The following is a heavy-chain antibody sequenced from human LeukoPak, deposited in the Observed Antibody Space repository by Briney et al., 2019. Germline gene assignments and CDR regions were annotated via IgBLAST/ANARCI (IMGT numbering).Heavy chain of an antibody. CDR1: GFTFINYA. CDR3: ARPTSGWYAGGFDY. J-gene: IGHJ4*02. V-gene: IGHV3-23*01. Sequence: GGSLRLSCAASGFTFINYAMNWVRQAPGKGLEWASALSFSALTTYYADSVRGRFTISRGNSKSTLYLQMSSLRAEDTALYYCARPTSGWYAGGFDYWGQGILVTVSS. CDR2: LSFSALTT. D-gene: IGHD6-19*01.